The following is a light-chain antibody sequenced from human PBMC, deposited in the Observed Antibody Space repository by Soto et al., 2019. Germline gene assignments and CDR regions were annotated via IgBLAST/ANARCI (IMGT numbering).Light chain of an antibody. J-gene: IGLJ2*01. CDR3: TSYAGSDSLV. CDR2: DVT. Sequence: QLVLTQPPSASGSPGQSVTISCTGTSSDIGAYDFVCWYQQHPGKAPKLIIYDVTKRPSGVPDRISGSKSGNTASLTVSGLRAEDEADYYCTSYAGSDSLVFGGGTKVTVL. CDR1: SSDIGAYDF. V-gene: IGLV2-8*01.